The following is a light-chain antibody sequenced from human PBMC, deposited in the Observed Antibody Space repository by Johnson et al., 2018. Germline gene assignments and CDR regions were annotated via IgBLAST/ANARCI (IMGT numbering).Light chain of an antibody. CDR3: RTWDSSLSVGNV. J-gene: IGLJ1*01. Sequence: QSVLTQPPSVSSAPGQKVTISCSGSSSNIGNNYVSWYQQLPGTASKLLIYENNKRPSGIPDRFSGSKSGTSATLGITGLQTGDEADYYCRTWDSSLSVGNVFGTGTKITVL. V-gene: IGLV1-51*02. CDR1: SSNIGNNY. CDR2: ENN.